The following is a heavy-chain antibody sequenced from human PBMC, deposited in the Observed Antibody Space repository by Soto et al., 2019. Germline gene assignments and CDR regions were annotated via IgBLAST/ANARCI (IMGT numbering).Heavy chain of an antibody. D-gene: IGHD6-19*01. Sequence: GASVKVSCKASGYTFTDYYMHWVRQAPGQGLEWMGWINPNSGGTNYAQKFQGRVTMTRDTSISTAYMELNRLRSYDTAVYYCARDQSPSSGWPGMDVWGQGTTVTVSS. CDR2: INPNSGGT. CDR3: ARDQSPSSGWPGMDV. V-gene: IGHV1-2*02. CDR1: GYTFTDYY. J-gene: IGHJ6*02.